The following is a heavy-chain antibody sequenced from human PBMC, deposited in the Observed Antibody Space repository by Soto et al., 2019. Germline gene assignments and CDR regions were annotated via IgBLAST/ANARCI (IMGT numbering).Heavy chain of an antibody. CDR3: ARITAAAGTYYYYRMDV. Sequence: SGPTLVNPTQTLTLTCTFSGFSLSTSGMCVSWIRQPPGKALEWLALIDWDDDKYYSTSLKTRLTISKDTSKNQVVLTMTNMDPVDTATYYCARITAAAGTYYYYRMDVWGQGTTVTVSS. V-gene: IGHV2-70*01. J-gene: IGHJ6*02. D-gene: IGHD6-13*01. CDR2: IDWDDDK. CDR1: GFSLSTSGMC.